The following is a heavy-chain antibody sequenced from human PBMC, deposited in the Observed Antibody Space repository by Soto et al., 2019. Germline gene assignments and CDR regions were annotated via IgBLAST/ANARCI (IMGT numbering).Heavy chain of an antibody. CDR1: GFSLSTSGVG. CDR2: IYWDDDK. V-gene: IGHV2-5*02. D-gene: IGHD4-17*01. CDR3: APSHGDYYGIDV. J-gene: IGHJ6*02. Sequence: QITLKESGPTLVKPTQTLTLTCTFSGFSLSTSGVGVGWIRQPPGKDLEWLALIYWDDDKRYSPSLKSRLTITNDTSKNQVVLTITNMYPVDTATSYGAPSHGDYYGIDVWGQGTTVTVSS.